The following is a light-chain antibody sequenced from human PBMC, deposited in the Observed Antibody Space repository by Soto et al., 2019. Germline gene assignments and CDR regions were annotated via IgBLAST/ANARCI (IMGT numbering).Light chain of an antibody. Sequence: EIAMTQPPATLSVSPGERATLSCRARHTVSTRLAWYQQKPGQAPRLLIYGASTRATGLPARFSGSGSGTECTLSISRLRSEDFAADYCQHHTDWPLTCGGGTKVEIK. CDR3: QHHTDWPLT. CDR2: GAS. J-gene: IGKJ4*01. V-gene: IGKV3-15*01. CDR1: HTVSTR.